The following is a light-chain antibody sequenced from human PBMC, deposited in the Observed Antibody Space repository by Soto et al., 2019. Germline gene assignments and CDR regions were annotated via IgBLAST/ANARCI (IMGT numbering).Light chain of an antibody. J-gene: IGLJ1*01. CDR3: QSYDSSLSGYV. CDR1: SSTIGAGYD. Sequence: QSVLTQPPSVSGAPGQRVTLSCTGSSSTIGAGYDVHWYQQLPGTDPKLLIYGNSNRPSGVPDRFSGSKSGTSASLAITGLQAEDEADYYCQSYDSSLSGYVFGTGTKVTVL. V-gene: IGLV1-40*01. CDR2: GNS.